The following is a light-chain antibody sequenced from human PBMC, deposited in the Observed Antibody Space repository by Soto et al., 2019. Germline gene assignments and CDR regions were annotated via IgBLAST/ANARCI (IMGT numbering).Light chain of an antibody. V-gene: IGKV1-17*01. CDR1: HDIGND. Sequence: DIQMTQSPSSLSASVGDRVKITCRASHDIGNDLGWYQQTPGKAPKRLIYAAFSLQSGVPSRFSGSRSGTEFTLTISSLQPEDFATYYCLQHNYYSWTFGQGTKVDI. CDR3: LQHNYYSWT. J-gene: IGKJ1*01. CDR2: AAF.